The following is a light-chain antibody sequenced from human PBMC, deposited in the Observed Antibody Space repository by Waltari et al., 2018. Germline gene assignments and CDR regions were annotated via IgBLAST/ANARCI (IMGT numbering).Light chain of an antibody. J-gene: IGKJ1*01. Sequence: EIVMTQSPATLSASPGERASLSCRASQSVSSNLAWFQQRPGQPPRRLIYGASTRATGIPARFSGSGSGAEFTLTISSLQSEDFAVYYCQQYYNWPRTFGQGTKVEI. CDR3: QQYYNWPRT. CDR1: QSVSSN. V-gene: IGKV3-15*01. CDR2: GAS.